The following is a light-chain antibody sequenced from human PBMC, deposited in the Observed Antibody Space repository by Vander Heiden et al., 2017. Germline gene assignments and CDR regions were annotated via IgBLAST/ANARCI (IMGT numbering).Light chain of an antibody. J-gene: IGKJ5*01. CDR2: DAS. CDR3: QQRSNWLIT. CDR1: QSVISY. V-gene: IGKV3-11*01. Sequence: EIVLTQSPATLSLSPVDRATLSCRASQSVISYLARYQQKPGQAPRLPIYDASHRATGIRARLSGSGSGTDFTLTISSLEPEDFAVYYCQQRSNWLITFGQGTRLEIK.